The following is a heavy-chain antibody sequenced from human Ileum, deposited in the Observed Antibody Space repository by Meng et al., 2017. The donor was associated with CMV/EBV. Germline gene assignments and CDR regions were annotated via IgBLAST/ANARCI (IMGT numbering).Heavy chain of an antibody. V-gene: IGHV3-74*01. D-gene: IGHD7-27*01. CDR1: GFAFSTNW. Sequence: EAQLVESGGGLVQPGGALRLSCVASGFAFSTNWMHWVRQGPGKGLEWVSRIKSDGSSTSYADSVKGRFTISRDNAKNTLYLQMTNLRVDDTAVYYCTRDYWGIPDYWGQGTLVTVSS. CDR2: IKSDGSST. J-gene: IGHJ4*02. CDR3: TRDYWGIPDY.